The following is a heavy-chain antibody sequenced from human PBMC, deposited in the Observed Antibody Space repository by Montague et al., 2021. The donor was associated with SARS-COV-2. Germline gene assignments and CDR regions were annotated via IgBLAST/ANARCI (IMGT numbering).Heavy chain of an antibody. J-gene: IGHJ2*01. CDR3: ARHVYDILTGYYTYWYFDL. CDR2: IYYSGST. V-gene: IGHV4-39*01. Sequence: SETLSLTCTVSGGSISSSSYYWGWIRQPPGKGLEWIGSIYYSGSTYYNPSLKSRVTISVGTSKNQFSLKLSSVTAADTAVYYCARHVYDILTGYYTYWYFDLWGRGTLVTVSS. CDR1: GGSISSSSYY. D-gene: IGHD3-9*01.